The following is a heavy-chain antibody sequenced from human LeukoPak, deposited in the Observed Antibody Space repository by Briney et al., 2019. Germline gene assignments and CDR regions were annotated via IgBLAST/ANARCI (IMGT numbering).Heavy chain of an antibody. V-gene: IGHV4-59*08. CDR3: ARRDSSGWYIDY. Sequence: GSLRLSCSASGFTFNTYAMSWVRQAPGKGLEWIGYIYYSGSTNYNPSLKSRVTISVDTSNNHFSLKLSSVTAADTAVYYCARRDSSGWYIDYWGQGTLVTVSS. CDR2: IYYSGST. D-gene: IGHD6-19*01. J-gene: IGHJ4*02. CDR1: GFTFNTYA.